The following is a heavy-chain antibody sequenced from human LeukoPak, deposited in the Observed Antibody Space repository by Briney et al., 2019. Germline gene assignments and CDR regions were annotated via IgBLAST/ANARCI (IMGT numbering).Heavy chain of an antibody. CDR2: ISSGTTITT. CDR1: GFIFMAYS. Sequence: GGSLRLSCTASGFIFMAYSMNWVRQAPGKGLEWVSYISSGTTITTYYADSVRGRFTITRDNAKNSLFLQMDSLRVEDTAVYYCARRVNGEFDYWGQGTLVTVSS. J-gene: IGHJ4*02. V-gene: IGHV3-48*01. CDR3: ARRVNGEFDY. D-gene: IGHD7-27*01.